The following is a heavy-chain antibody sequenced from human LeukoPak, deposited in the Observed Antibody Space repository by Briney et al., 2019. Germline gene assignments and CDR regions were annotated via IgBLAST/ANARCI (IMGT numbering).Heavy chain of an antibody. CDR1: GGSISSHY. Sequence: PSETLSLTCTVSGGSISSHYWSWIRQPPGKGLEWIGYIYYSGSTNYNPSLKSRVTISVDTSKNQFSLKLSSVTAADTAVYYCARWGAQGAFDIWGQGTMVTVSS. J-gene: IGHJ3*02. V-gene: IGHV4-59*11. D-gene: IGHD3-16*01. CDR3: ARWGAQGAFDI. CDR2: IYYSGST.